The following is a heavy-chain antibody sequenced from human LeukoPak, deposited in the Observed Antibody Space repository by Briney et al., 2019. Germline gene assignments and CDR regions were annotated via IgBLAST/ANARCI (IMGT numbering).Heavy chain of an antibody. V-gene: IGHV3-21*01. Sequence: GGSLRLSCAASGFTFSSYSMDWVRQAPGKGLEWVSSISGSSTYIYYADSVKGRFTISRDKAKNSVYLQMKSLRDEDTGGYYCARDSETDYYANSGPVLGNWGQGTLVTVSS. CDR1: GFTFSSYS. CDR3: ARDSETDYYANSGPVLGN. D-gene: IGHD3-22*01. CDR2: ISGSSTYI. J-gene: IGHJ4*02.